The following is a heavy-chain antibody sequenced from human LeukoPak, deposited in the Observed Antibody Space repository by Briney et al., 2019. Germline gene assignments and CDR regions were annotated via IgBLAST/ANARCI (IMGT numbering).Heavy chain of an antibody. J-gene: IGHJ4*02. Sequence: PGGSLSLSCAASGFTFSSYWMHWVRQVPGKGLVWASRINTDGSITNYADSVKGRFTISRDNAKNSLYLQMNNLRAEDTAVYYCASGVVAATDSYFDFWGQGTLVTVSS. V-gene: IGHV3-74*01. CDR2: INTDGSIT. CDR3: ASGVVAATDSYFDF. CDR1: GFTFSSYW. D-gene: IGHD2-15*01.